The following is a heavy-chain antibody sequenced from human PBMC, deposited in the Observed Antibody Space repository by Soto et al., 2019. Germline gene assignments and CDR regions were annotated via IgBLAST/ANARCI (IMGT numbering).Heavy chain of an antibody. D-gene: IGHD5-18*01. Sequence: GGSLRLSCAPSGFTFGDYPMSCVRQAPGKGLEWLGFIRSKTYGGTTEYAASVEGRFTISRDDSKSIAYLQMNSLKTEDTAVYYCTRLRGYSYGYSDYWGQGTLVTVPQ. V-gene: IGHV3-49*04. CDR3: TRLRGYSYGYSDY. CDR2: IRSKTYGGTT. J-gene: IGHJ4*02. CDR1: GFTFGDYP.